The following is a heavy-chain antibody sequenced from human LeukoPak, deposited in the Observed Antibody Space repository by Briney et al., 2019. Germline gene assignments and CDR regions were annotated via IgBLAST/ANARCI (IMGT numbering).Heavy chain of an antibody. CDR2: INHSGST. D-gene: IGHD3-22*01. CDR1: GGSFSGYY. Sequence: SETLSLTCAVYGGSFSGYYWSWIRQPPGKGLEWIGEINHSGSTNYNPSLKSRVTISVDTSKNQFSLKLSSVTAADTAVYYCARATYYYDSSGYYRSYYFDYWGQGTLVTVPS. V-gene: IGHV4-34*01. CDR3: ARATYYYDSSGYYRSYYFDY. J-gene: IGHJ4*02.